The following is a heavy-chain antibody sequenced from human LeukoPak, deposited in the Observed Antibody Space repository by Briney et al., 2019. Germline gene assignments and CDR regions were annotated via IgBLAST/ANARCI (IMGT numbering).Heavy chain of an antibody. D-gene: IGHD1-26*01. CDR2: INPNSGGT. Sequence: ASVKVSCKASGYTFTGYYMHWVRQAPGQGLEWMGWINPNSGGTNYAQKFQGRVTMTRDTSISTAYMELSRLRSDDTAVYYCARTSGSYYGKSGFWFDPWGQGTLVTVSS. CDR3: ARTSGSYYGKSGFWFDP. J-gene: IGHJ5*02. V-gene: IGHV1-2*02. CDR1: GYTFTGYY.